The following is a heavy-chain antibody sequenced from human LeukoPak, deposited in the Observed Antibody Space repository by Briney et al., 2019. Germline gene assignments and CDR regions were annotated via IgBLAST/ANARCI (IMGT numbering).Heavy chain of an antibody. D-gene: IGHD5-24*01. CDR2: ITPGADT. Sequence: GGSLRLSCAASGFTFSTSDMHWVRQATGKGLEWVSGITPGADTYYGDSVKGRFTISREDAKNSLYLQMNSLRAGDTAVYYCVRGERRDGYNYLADWGQGVLVTVSS. CDR3: VRGERRDGYNYLAD. V-gene: IGHV3-13*01. J-gene: IGHJ4*02. CDR1: GFTFSTSD.